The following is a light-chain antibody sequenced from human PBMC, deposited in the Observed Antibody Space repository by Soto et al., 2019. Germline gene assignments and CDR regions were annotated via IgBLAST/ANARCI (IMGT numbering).Light chain of an antibody. CDR1: QDITNY. V-gene: IGKV1-33*01. CDR2: DAS. CDR3: QQYDNLPFI. J-gene: IGKJ3*01. Sequence: DIQMTQSPSSLSASVRDRVTITCQASQDITNYLNWYQQKPGKAPKLLICDASNLEPGVPSRFSGSGSGTDFTFTISILQPEDIATYYCQQYDNLPFIFGPGTKVDIK.